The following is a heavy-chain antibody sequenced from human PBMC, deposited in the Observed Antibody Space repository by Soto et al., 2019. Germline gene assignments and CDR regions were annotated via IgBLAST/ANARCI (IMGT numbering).Heavy chain of an antibody. J-gene: IGHJ6*02. Sequence: GGSLRLSCAASGFTVSSNYMSWVRQAPGKGLEWVSVIYSGGSTYYADSVKGRFTISRDNSKNTLYLQMNSLRAEDTAVYYSATNQWRYYGSGETYYYYYGMDVWGQGTTVTVSS. V-gene: IGHV3-53*01. CDR3: ATNQWRYYGSGETYYYYYGMDV. CDR2: IYSGGST. D-gene: IGHD3-10*01. CDR1: GFTVSSNY.